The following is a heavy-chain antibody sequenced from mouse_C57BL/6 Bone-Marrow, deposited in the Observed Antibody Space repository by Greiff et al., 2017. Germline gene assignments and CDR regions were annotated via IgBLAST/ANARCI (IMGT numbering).Heavy chain of an antibody. V-gene: IGHV1-50*01. CDR2: IAPSDSYT. CDR3: AGYGFAY. D-gene: IGHD2-2*01. Sequence: QVQLQQSGAELVKPGASVKLSCKASGYTFTSYWMQWVKQRPGQGLEWIGEIAPSDSYTKYNQKFKGKATLTVDTSSSTAYMQLSSLTSEDSAVYYCAGYGFAYWGQGTLVTVSA. J-gene: IGHJ3*01. CDR1: GYTFTSYW.